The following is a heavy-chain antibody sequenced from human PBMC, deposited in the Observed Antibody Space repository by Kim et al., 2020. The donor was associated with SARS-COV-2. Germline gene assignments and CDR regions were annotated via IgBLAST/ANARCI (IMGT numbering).Heavy chain of an antibody. CDR2: ISWNSGSI. CDR1: GFTFDDYA. D-gene: IGHD6-19*01. CDR3: AKDRGSSGWFGYGMDV. V-gene: IGHV3-9*01. Sequence: GGSLRLSCAASGFTFDDYAMHWVRQAPGKGLEWVSGISWNSGSIGYADSVKGRFTISRDNAKNSQYLQMNSLRAEDTALYYCAKDRGSSGWFGYGMDVWGQGTTVTVSS. J-gene: IGHJ6*02.